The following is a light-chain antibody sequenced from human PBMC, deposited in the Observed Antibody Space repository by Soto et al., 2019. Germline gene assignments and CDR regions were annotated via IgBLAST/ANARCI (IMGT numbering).Light chain of an antibody. CDR3: SSYRSGSTLV. J-gene: IGLJ2*01. Sequence: QSALTQPASVSGSPGQSITISCTGTSSDVGGSNYVSWYQQHPGKAPKLMIYDVHNRPSGISNRFSGSKSGNTASLTISGLQAEDEADYYCSSYRSGSTLVFGGGTKLTVL. V-gene: IGLV2-14*01. CDR2: DVH. CDR1: SSDVGGSNY.